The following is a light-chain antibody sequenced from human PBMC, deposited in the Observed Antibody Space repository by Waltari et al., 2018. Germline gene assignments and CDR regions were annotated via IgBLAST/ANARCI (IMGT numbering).Light chain of an antibody. CDR1: RSLRST. V-gene: IGKV3D-15*01. Sequence: EIVMTQSPATLSLSPGESATLSCRASRSLRSTFAWFQQKPGQPPRLLIYGTSTRATGIPARFSGSGSGTDFSLTISSLQPEDFATYYCQQYDYWPWTFGQGTRVETK. CDR2: GTS. CDR3: QQYDYWPWT. J-gene: IGKJ1*01.